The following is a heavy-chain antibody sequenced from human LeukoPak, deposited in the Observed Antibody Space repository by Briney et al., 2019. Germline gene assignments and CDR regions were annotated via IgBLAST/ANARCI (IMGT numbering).Heavy chain of an antibody. CDR3: AKGEQWLVKGRFDY. V-gene: IGHV3-30*18. CDR2: ISYDGTSK. Sequence: GRSLRLSCAASGFTFDDYAMHWVRPAPGKGLEWVAVISYDGTSKYYEDSVKGRFTISRDNSKNTLYLQMNSLRPEDTALYYCAKGEQWLVKGRFDYWGQGTLVTVSS. J-gene: IGHJ4*02. D-gene: IGHD6-19*01. CDR1: GFTFDDYA.